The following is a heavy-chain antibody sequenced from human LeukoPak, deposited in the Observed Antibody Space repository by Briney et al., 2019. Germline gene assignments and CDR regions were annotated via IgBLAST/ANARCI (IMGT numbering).Heavy chain of an antibody. J-gene: IGHJ6*02. CDR3: ARVSRDFYSNYYYYYGMDV. Sequence: PGGSLRLSCAASGFTFSSYWMSWVRQAPGKGLEWVANIKQDGSEKYYVGSVKGRFTISRDNAKNSLYLQMNSLRAEDTAVYYCARVSRDFYSNYYYYYGMDVWGQGTTVTVSS. V-gene: IGHV3-7*01. CDR2: IKQDGSEK. CDR1: GFTFSSYW. D-gene: IGHD4-11*01.